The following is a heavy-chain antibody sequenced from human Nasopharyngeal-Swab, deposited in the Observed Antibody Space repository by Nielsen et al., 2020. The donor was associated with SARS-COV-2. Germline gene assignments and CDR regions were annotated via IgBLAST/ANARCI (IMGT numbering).Heavy chain of an antibody. V-gene: IGHV3-9*01. D-gene: IGHD3-22*01. J-gene: IGHJ6*02. CDR2: ISWNSGSI. CDR1: GFTFDDYA. Sequence: GGSLRLSCAASGFTFDDYAMHWVRQAPGKGLEWVSGISWNSGSIGYADSVKGRFTISRDNAKNSLYLQMNSLRAEDTALYYCAKDFGPLAVVLTGDYYYGMDVWGQGTTVTVSS. CDR3: AKDFGPLAVVLTGDYYYGMDV.